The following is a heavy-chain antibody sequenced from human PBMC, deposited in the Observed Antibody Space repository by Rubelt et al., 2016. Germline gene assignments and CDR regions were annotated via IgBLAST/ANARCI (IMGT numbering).Heavy chain of an antibody. Sequence: EVQLVESGGGLVQPGGSLRLSCTASAFSFTSYWMAWVRQAPGKGLEWVATIKPDGSEQYYVDSVKGRFAISRDNAKNSLFLQMNSLRIEDTALYYCATDLNWENYCGQGTLVTVSS. CDR3: ATDLNWENY. CDR1: AFSFTSYW. CDR2: IKPDGSEQ. V-gene: IGHV3-7*04. J-gene: IGHJ4*02. D-gene: IGHD7-27*01.